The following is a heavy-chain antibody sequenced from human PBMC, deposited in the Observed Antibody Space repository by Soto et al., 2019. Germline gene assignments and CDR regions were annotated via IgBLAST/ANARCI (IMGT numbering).Heavy chain of an antibody. CDR2: IFSDDEK. D-gene: IGHD5-12*01. CDR1: GFSINNARMG. J-gene: IGHJ6*03. CDR3: ARIRRNMVATIQTGHYDYYMDV. V-gene: IGHV2-26*01. Sequence: QVTLKESGPVLVKPTETLTLTCTVSGFSINNARMGVSWIRQPPGKALEWLAHIFSDDEKSYSTSLKSRLTISKDTSKSQVVLTMTNLDPVDTATYSCARIRRNMVATIQTGHYDYYMDVWGKGTTVTVSS.